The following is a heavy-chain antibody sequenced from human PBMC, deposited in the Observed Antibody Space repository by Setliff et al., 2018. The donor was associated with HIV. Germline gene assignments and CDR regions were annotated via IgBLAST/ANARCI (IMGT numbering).Heavy chain of an antibody. CDR1: GGSISGFY. CDR3: ASAGSGTRAPPRY. D-gene: IGHD1-1*01. Sequence: PSETLSLTCTVSGGSISGFYWSWIRQSAGKGLEWIGRIHTSGDSDFNPSLKSRVTMSVDTSKNQISLKVNSVTAADTALYYCASAGSGTRAPPRYWGQGTLVTVSS. J-gene: IGHJ4*02. CDR2: IHTSGDS. V-gene: IGHV4-4*07.